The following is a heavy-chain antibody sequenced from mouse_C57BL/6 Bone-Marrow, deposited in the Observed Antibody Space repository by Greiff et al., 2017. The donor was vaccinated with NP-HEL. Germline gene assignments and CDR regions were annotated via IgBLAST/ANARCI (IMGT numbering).Heavy chain of an antibody. J-gene: IGHJ4*01. V-gene: IGHV5-4*03. CDR3: ARGLRRAMDY. CDR1: GFTFSSYA. CDR2: ISDGGSYT. Sequence: DVMLVESGGGLVKPGGSLKLSCAASGFTFSSYAMSWVRQTPEKRLEWVATISDGGSYTYYPDNVKGRFTISRDNAKNNLYLQMSHLKSEDTAMYYCARGLRRAMDYWGQGTSVTVSS. D-gene: IGHD2-12*01.